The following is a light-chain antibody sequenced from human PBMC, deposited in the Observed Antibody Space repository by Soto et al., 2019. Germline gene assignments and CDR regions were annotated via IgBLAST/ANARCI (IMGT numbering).Light chain of an antibody. CDR2: GAS. Sequence: EIVLTQSPGTLSLSPGERATLSCRASQSVSSSYLAWYQQKPGQAPRPLIYGASSRAIGIPDRFSGSGSGTEFTLNISRLEPEDFALYYCQQYGSSPWTFGQGTKVEIK. CDR3: QQYGSSPWT. CDR1: QSVSSSY. J-gene: IGKJ1*01. V-gene: IGKV3-20*01.